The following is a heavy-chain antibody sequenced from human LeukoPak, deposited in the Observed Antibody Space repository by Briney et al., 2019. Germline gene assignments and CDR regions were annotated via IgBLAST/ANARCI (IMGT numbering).Heavy chain of an antibody. V-gene: IGHV3-48*03. CDR1: GFTFSTYE. D-gene: IGHD6-13*01. CDR3: ARDPGIAAALDY. Sequence: PGGSLRLPCAASGFTFSTYEMTWVRQAPGKGLEWVSYISGSGSSIYYADSVKGRFTISRDNAKNSLYLQMISLRAEDTAVYYCARDPGIAAALDYWGQGTLVTVSS. CDR2: ISGSGSSI. J-gene: IGHJ4*02.